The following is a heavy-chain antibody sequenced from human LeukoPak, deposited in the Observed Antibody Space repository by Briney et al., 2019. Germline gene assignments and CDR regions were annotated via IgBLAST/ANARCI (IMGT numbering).Heavy chain of an antibody. V-gene: IGHV3-11*06. CDR3: ARDRHDSSGYYPTPYYFDY. CDR1: GFTFSDYY. J-gene: IGHJ4*02. CDR2: IPPSSSYT. D-gene: IGHD3-22*01. Sequence: PGGSLRLSCAASGFTFSDYYMTWIRQAPGKGLEWVSYIPPSSSYTDYVESVKGRFTISRDNAKNSLYLQMNSLRAEDTAVYYCARDRHDSSGYYPTPYYFDYWGQGTLVTVSS.